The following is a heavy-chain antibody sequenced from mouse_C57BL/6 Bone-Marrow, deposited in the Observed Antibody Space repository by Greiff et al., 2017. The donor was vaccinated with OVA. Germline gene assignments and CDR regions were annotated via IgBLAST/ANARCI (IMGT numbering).Heavy chain of an antibody. Sequence: QVQLQQSGAELVKPGASVKISCKASGYAFSSYWMNWVKQRPGKGLEWIGQIYPGDGDTNYNGKFKGKATLTADKSSSTAYMQLSSLTSEDSAVYFCARWVITTDPGFAYWGQGTLVTVSA. CDR1: GYAFSSYW. CDR2: IYPGDGDT. J-gene: IGHJ3*01. CDR3: ARWVITTDPGFAY. D-gene: IGHD1-1*01. V-gene: IGHV1-80*01.